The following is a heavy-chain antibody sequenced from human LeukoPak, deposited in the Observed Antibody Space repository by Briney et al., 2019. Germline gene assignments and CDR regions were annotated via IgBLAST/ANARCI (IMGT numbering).Heavy chain of an antibody. CDR2: ISAYNGNT. D-gene: IGHD3-10*01. Sequence: ASVKVSCKASGYTFTSYGISWVRQAPGQGLEWMGWISAYNGNTNYAPKLQGRVTMTTDTSTSTAYMELRSLRSDDTAVYYCARDYYASGSYWFDAFDIWGQGTRVTVSS. CDR3: ARDYYASGSYWFDAFDI. CDR1: GYTFTSYG. V-gene: IGHV1-18*01. J-gene: IGHJ3*02.